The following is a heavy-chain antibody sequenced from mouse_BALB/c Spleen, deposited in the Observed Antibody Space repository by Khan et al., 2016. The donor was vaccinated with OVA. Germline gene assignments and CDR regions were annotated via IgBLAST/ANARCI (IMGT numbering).Heavy chain of an antibody. CDR2: VDPFSGGT. V-gene: IGHV1S135*01. J-gene: IGHJ3*01. CDR1: GYSFTSYY. D-gene: IGHD2-2*01. CDR3: TRHGCVAWFTY. Sequence: VRLQQSGPELMKPGASVKISCKASGYSFTSYYLHWVMQSHGESLEWIGYVDPFSGGTTYNQKFKGKATWTVDKSSSTAYMHLSNLTSEDSAVYYCTRHGCVAWFTYWGQGTLVTVSA.